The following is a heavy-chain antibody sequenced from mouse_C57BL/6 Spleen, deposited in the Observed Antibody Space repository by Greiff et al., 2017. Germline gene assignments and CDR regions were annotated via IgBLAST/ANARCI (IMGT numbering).Heavy chain of an antibody. CDR2: IYPGDGDT. J-gene: IGHJ2*01. Sequence: VQLQQSGPELVKPGASVKLSCKASGYAFSSSWMHWVKQRPGKGLEWIGRIYPGDGDTNYNGKFKGKATLTADKSSSTAYMQLSSLTSEDSAVYCGWKQLRLCYFDDWGQGTTLTVSS. CDR3: WKQLRLCYFDD. D-gene: IGHD3-2*02. CDR1: GYAFSSSW. V-gene: IGHV1-82*01.